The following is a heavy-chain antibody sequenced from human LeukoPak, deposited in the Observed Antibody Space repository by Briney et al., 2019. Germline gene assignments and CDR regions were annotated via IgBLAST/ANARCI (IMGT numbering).Heavy chain of an antibody. CDR1: GGSISSGSYY. V-gene: IGHV4-39*07. CDR2: INHSGST. J-gene: IGHJ4*02. D-gene: IGHD1-14*01. CDR3: ARIRFRKPLRSPYYFDY. Sequence: PSETLSLTCTVSGGSISSGSYYWSWIRQPPGKGLEWIGEINHSGSTNYNPSLKSRVTISVDTSKNQFSLKLSSVTAADTAVYYCARIRFRKPLRSPYYFDYWGQGTLVTVSS.